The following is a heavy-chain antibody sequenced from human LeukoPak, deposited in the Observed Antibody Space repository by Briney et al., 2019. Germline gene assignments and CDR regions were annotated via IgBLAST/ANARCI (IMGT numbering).Heavy chain of an antibody. Sequence: GESLKISCKGSGYSFSSYWIAWVRQMPGKGLEWMGIIYLGDSGTRYSPSFQGQVTISADKSISTAYLQWRSLKASDTATYYCARSGGSGWDEGFDYWGQGTLVTVSS. J-gene: IGHJ4*02. V-gene: IGHV5-51*01. CDR3: ARSGGSGWDEGFDY. CDR2: IYLGDSGT. CDR1: GYSFSSYW. D-gene: IGHD6-19*01.